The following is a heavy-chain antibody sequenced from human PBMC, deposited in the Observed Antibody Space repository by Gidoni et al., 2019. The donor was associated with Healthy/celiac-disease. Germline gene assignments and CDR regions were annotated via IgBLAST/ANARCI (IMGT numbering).Heavy chain of an antibody. CDR2: SSSSSSYT. CDR1: GFTFSDYY. Sequence: QVQLVESGGGLVKPGGSLRLSCAASGFTFSDYYMSWIRQAPGKGLEWFSYSSSSSSYTNYADSVKGRFTISRDNAKNSLYLQMNSLRAEDTAVYYCAGGYSSGWYYFDYWGQGTLVTVSS. D-gene: IGHD6-19*01. CDR3: AGGYSSGWYYFDY. J-gene: IGHJ4*02. V-gene: IGHV3-11*06.